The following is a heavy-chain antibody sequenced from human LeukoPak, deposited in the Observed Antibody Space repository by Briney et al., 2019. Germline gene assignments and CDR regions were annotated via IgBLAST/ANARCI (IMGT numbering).Heavy chain of an antibody. CDR3: VREFDEVGDFWSGYNL. CDR1: GFTFSNYW. CDR2: IKQDGSAK. D-gene: IGHD3-3*01. Sequence: GGSLRLSCTASGFTFSNYWMNWVRQAPGKGLEWVANIKQDGSAKYHVDSVKGRFTISRDNTKNSLYLQMNSLRTEDTAVYYCVREFDEVGDFWSGYNLWGQGTLVTVSS. J-gene: IGHJ4*02. V-gene: IGHV3-7*01.